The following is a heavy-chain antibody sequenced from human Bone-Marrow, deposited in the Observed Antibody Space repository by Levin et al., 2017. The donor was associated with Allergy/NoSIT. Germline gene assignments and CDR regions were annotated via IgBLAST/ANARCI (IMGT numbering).Heavy chain of an antibody. CDR3: TKSMSATFPRTTDH. J-gene: IGHJ5*02. D-gene: IGHD1/OR15-1a*01. CDR2: INSAGYT. Sequence: GESLKISCAASGFTFSTYPLSWVRQAPGKGLEWVTTINSAGYTYYTDSVRGRFTISRDNSKNTLSLQMNSLRAEDTAIYYCTKSMSATFPRTTDHWGQGTLVTVSS. CDR1: GFTFSTYP. V-gene: IGHV3-23*01.